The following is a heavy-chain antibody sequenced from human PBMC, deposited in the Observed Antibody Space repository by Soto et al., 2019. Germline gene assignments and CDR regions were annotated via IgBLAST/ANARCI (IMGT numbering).Heavy chain of an antibody. J-gene: IGHJ6*03. CDR2: IYYSGST. CDR3: ATLITPEAFWYYYYYMDV. Sequence: SETLSLTCTVSGGSISSSSYYWGWIRQPPGKGLEWIGSIYYSGSTYYNPSLKSRVTISVDTSKNQFSLKLSSVTAADTAVYYCATLITPEAFWYYYYYMDVWGKGTTVTVSS. V-gene: IGHV4-39*01. D-gene: IGHD3-16*01. CDR1: GGSISSSSYY.